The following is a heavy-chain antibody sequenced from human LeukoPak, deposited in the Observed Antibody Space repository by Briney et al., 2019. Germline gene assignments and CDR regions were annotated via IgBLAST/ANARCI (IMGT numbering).Heavy chain of an antibody. V-gene: IGHV4-34*01. CDR2: INHSGGT. CDR3: ARVRSRDFDY. J-gene: IGHJ4*02. Sequence: SETLSLTCAVYGGSFSGYYWSWIRQPPGKGLEWIGEINHSGGTNYNPSLKSRVTISVDTSKNQFSLKLSSVTAADTAVYYCARVRSRDFDYWGQGTLVTVSS. CDR1: GGSFSGYY.